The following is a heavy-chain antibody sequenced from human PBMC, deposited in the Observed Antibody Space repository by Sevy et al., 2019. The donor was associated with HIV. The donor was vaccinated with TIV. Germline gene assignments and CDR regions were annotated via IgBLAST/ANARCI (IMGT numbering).Heavy chain of an antibody. J-gene: IGHJ4*02. CDR2: ISSSSTYI. V-gene: IGHV3-21*01. CDR3: ARDGGCTSTSCLLYFDY. Sequence: GVSLRLSCAASGFTFNNYYMNWVRQAPGKGLEWVSSISSSSTYIYYADSVKGRFTISRDNAKNSLYLQMNSLRAEDTAVYYCARDGGCTSTSCLLYFDYWGQGTLVTVSS. D-gene: IGHD2-2*01. CDR1: GFTFNNYY.